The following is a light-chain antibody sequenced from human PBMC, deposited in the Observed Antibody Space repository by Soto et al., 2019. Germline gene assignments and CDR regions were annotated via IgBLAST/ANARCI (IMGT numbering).Light chain of an antibody. CDR2: GAS. J-gene: IGKJ4*01. CDR1: QSVSTN. Sequence: EIVMMQSPATLSVSPGERATLSCRASQSVSTNLAWYQQKPGQGPRLLIFGASTRAIGIPARFSGSGSGTDFTLTISSLQSEDFAVYYCQHYNELPLTFGGGTKVDI. V-gene: IGKV3-15*01. CDR3: QHYNELPLT.